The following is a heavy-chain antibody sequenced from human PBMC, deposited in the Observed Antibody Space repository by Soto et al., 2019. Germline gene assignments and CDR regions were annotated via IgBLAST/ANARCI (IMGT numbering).Heavy chain of an antibody. CDR2: INAGNGNT. CDR3: ARDLSRGWYYFDY. V-gene: IGHV1-3*01. Sequence: QVQLVQSGAEVKKPGASVKVSCKASGYTFTSYAMHWVRQAPGQRLEWMGWINAGNGNTKYSQKFQGRVTITRDTSASTAYMELSSLRSEDTAVYYCARDLSRGWYYFDYWGQGTLVTVSS. J-gene: IGHJ4*02. D-gene: IGHD6-19*01. CDR1: GYTFTSYA.